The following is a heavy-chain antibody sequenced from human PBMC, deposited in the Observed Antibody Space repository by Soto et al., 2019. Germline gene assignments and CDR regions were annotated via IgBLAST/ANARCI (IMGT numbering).Heavy chain of an antibody. J-gene: IGHJ4*02. V-gene: IGHV2-26*01. CDR2: IFSNDEK. Sequence: QVTLKESGPVLVKPTETLTLTGPSSGSYLRILRMGVSGFGKPPGKALEWLAHIFSNDEKSYSTSLKSRLTISKDTSKSQVVLTMTNMDPVDTATYYCARMGRRVFDYWGQGTLVTVSS. CDR1: GSYLRILRMG. CDR3: ARMGRRVFDY.